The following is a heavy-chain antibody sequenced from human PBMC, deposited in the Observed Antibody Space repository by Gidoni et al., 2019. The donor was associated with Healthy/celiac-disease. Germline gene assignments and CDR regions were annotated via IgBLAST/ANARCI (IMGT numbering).Heavy chain of an antibody. CDR3: ARAPYSSPSGFDY. V-gene: IGHV4-38-2*02. J-gene: IGHJ4*02. CDR2: IYHSGST. CDR1: GYSISSGYY. Sequence: QVQLQESGPGLVKPSETLSLTCTVSGYSISSGYYWGWIRQPPGKGLEWIGSIYHSGSTYYNPSLKSRVTISVDTSKNQFSLKLSSVTAADTAVYYCARAPYSSPSGFDYWGQGTLVTVSS. D-gene: IGHD6-13*01.